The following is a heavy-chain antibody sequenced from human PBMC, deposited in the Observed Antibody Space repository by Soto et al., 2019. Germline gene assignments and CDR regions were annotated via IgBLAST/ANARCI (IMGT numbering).Heavy chain of an antibody. CDR1: GFTFDDYA. CDR2: ISWDGGST. J-gene: IGHJ6*02. Sequence: GGSLRLSCAASGFTFDDYAMHWVRQAPGKGLEWVSLISWDGGSTYYADSVKGRFTISRDNSKNSLYLQMNSLRAEDTALYYCAKDIHDFWSGYQAGYYYYGMDVWVQGTTVTVSS. CDR3: AKDIHDFWSGYQAGYYYYGMDV. D-gene: IGHD3-3*01. V-gene: IGHV3-43D*03.